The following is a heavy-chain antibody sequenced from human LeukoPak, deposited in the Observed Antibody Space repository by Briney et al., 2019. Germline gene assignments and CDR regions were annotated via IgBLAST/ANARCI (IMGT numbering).Heavy chain of an antibody. CDR2: IYYSGST. CDR3: ARQGTTGTTSFDY. D-gene: IGHD1-1*01. Sequence: SETLSLTCTVSGGSISSHYWSWIRQPPGKGLEWNGYIYYSGSTNYNPSLKSRVTISVDTSKNQFSLKLSSVTAADTAVYYCARQGTTGTTSFDYWGQGTLVTVSS. J-gene: IGHJ4*02. V-gene: IGHV4-59*08. CDR1: GGSISSHY.